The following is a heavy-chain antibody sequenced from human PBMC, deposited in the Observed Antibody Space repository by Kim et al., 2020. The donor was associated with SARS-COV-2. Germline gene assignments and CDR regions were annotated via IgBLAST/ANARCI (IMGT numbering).Heavy chain of an antibody. V-gene: IGHV3-7*03. CDR1: GFTFSRYW. J-gene: IGHJ4*02. CDR3: AREEQGWDY. CDR2: IKEDGSEK. D-gene: IGHD1-1*01. Sequence: GGSLRLSCAASGFTFSRYWMSWVRQAPGKGLEWVANIKEDGSEKYYVDSVKGRFTISRDNAKNSLYLQMKSLRAEDTAVYYCAREEQGWDYWGQGTLVTVSS.